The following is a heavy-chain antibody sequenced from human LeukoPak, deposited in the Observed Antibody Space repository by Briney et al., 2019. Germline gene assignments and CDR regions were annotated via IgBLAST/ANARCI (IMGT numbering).Heavy chain of an antibody. D-gene: IGHD1-26*01. J-gene: IGHJ3*02. Sequence: GASVKVSCKASGYTFTNYGISWVRQAPGQGLEWMGWINTNTGNPTYAQGFTGRFVFSLDTSVSTAYLQVSSLKAEDTAVYYCARDIGGWYSGSYYGLSNAFDIWGQGTMVTVSS. CDR2: INTNTGNP. CDR1: GYTFTNYG. V-gene: IGHV7-4-1*02. CDR3: ARDIGGWYSGSYYGLSNAFDI.